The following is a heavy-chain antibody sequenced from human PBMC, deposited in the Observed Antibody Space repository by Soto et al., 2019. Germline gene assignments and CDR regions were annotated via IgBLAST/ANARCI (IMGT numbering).Heavy chain of an antibody. J-gene: IGHJ6*02. CDR2: IIPILGIA. V-gene: IGHV1-69*04. Sequence: ASVKVSCKASGGTFSSYTISWVRQAPGQGLEWMGRIIPILGIANYAQKFQGRVTITADKSTSTAYMELSSLRSEDTAVYYCARDFRMVRGVIGYYYGMDVWGQGTTVTAP. CDR3: ARDFRMVRGVIGYYYGMDV. CDR1: GGTFSSYT. D-gene: IGHD3-10*01.